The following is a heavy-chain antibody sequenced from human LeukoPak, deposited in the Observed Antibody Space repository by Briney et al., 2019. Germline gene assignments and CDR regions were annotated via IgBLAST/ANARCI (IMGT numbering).Heavy chain of an antibody. CDR1: GYTFTSYY. D-gene: IGHD4-11*01. Sequence: ASVKVSCKASGYTFTSYYMHWVRQAPGQGLEWMGIINPSGGSTSYAQKFQGRVTMTRDTSTSTVYMELSSLRSEDTAVYYCARVRLTITLRPYYFDYWGQGTLVTVSS. CDR2: INPSGGST. J-gene: IGHJ4*02. CDR3: ARVRLTITLRPYYFDY. V-gene: IGHV1-46*01.